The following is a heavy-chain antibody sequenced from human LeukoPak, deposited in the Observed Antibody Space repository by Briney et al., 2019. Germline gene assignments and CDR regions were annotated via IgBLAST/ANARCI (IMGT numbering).Heavy chain of an antibody. CDR2: IYYSGST. D-gene: IGHD3-9*01. J-gene: IGHJ4*02. Sequence: SETLSLTCTVSGGSISSYYWSWIRQPPGKGLEWIGYIYYSGSTNYNPSLKSRVTISVDTSKSQFSLKLSSVTAADTAVYYCARIDYDILTGYYNAFDYWGQGTLVTVSS. V-gene: IGHV4-59*01. CDR1: GGSISSYY. CDR3: ARIDYDILTGYYNAFDY.